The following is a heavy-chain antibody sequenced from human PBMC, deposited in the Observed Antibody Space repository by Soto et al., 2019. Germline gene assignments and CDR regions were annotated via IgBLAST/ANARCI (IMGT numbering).Heavy chain of an antibody. D-gene: IGHD1-1*01. J-gene: IGHJ4*02. CDR3: AREGTAGRPLDY. CDR1: GGSISSHF. CDR2: MYTSGSS. Sequence: KPSETLSLTCTVSGGSISSHFWSWIRQPAGKGLEWIGRMYTSGSSNYNPSLKSRVTMSVDTSKNLFSLNLTSVTAADTAVYYCAREGTAGRPLDYWGQGTLVTVSS. V-gene: IGHV4-4*07.